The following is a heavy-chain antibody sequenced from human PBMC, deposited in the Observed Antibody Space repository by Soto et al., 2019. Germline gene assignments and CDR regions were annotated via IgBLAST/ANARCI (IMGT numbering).Heavy chain of an antibody. D-gene: IGHD2-21*02. CDR2: IIPIFGTA. V-gene: IGHV1-69*01. CDR3: ARGYGGNSEGPFDY. J-gene: IGHJ4*02. Sequence: QVQLVQSGAEVKKPGASVKVSCKASGGTFSSYAISWVRQAPGQGIEWMGGIIPIFGTANYAQKFQGKVTLTADESTSTAYMELSSLRSADTAGYYCARGYGGNSEGPFDYWGQGTLVTVSS. CDR1: GGTFSSYA.